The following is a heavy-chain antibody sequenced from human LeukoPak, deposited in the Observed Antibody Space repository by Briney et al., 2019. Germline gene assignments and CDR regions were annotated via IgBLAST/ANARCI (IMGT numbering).Heavy chain of an antibody. Sequence: SETLSLTCAVSGYSISSSNWWGWIRQPPGKGLEWIGYIYYSGSIYYNPSLESRVTISVDTSKNQFSLKLASVTAADTAIYYCAKGAGGFSYYNWFDPWGQGTLVTVSS. J-gene: IGHJ5*02. CDR1: GYSISSSNW. CDR2: IYYSGSI. CDR3: AKGAGGFSYYNWFDP. V-gene: IGHV4-28*05. D-gene: IGHD5-18*01.